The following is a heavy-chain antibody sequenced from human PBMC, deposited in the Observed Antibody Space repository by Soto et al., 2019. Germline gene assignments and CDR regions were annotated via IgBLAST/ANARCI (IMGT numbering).Heavy chain of an antibody. CDR2: ISAYNGNT. Sequence: QVQLVQSGAEVKKPGASVKVSCKASGYTFTRYGISWVRQAPGQGLEWMGWISAYNGNTNYAQKLQGRVTMPTDTSISTAYTELRSLRSADTTGYYCAKDSETYYYDSSGYYDVRDDAFDIWGKGTMVTVSS. V-gene: IGHV1-18*01. CDR1: GYTFTRYG. CDR3: AKDSETYYYDSSGYYDVRDDAFDI. J-gene: IGHJ3*02. D-gene: IGHD3-22*01.